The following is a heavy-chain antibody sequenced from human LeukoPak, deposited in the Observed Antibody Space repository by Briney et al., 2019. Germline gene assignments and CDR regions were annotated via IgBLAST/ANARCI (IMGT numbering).Heavy chain of an antibody. V-gene: IGHV3-73*01. D-gene: IGHD1-14*01. Sequence: GGSLRLSCAASGFRFSGYGINWVRQASGQGLEWVGRMRSKTNDYTTTYAASVRGRFTVSRDDSKNTAYLQMNSLKIEDTAVYYCTRGGTTDQYFDYWGQGTLVTVSS. CDR3: TRGGTTDQYFDY. CDR2: MRSKTNDYTT. CDR1: GFRFSGYG. J-gene: IGHJ4*02.